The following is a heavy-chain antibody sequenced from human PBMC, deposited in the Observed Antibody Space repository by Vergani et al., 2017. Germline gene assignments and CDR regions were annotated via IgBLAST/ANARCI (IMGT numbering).Heavy chain of an antibody. Sequence: VQLVESGGGLVKPGGSLRLSCAASGFTFSSYSMHWVRQAPGKGLEWVSSISSSSSYIYYADTVKGRCTISRDNAKNSLYLQMNSLRAEDTAVYYCAREEMAHLLDYWGQGTLVTVSS. J-gene: IGHJ4*02. CDR2: ISSSSSYI. CDR1: GFTFSSYS. D-gene: IGHD5-24*01. CDR3: AREEMAHLLDY. V-gene: IGHV3-21*01.